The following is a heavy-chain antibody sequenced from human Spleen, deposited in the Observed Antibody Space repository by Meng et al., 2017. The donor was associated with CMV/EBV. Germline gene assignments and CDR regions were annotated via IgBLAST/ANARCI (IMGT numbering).Heavy chain of an antibody. D-gene: IGHD4-17*01. CDR2: IWYDGSKK. V-gene: IGHV3-33*03. J-gene: IGHJ5*02. Sequence: ASGFIFNTCGMTWVRQAPGKGPEWVSVIWYDGSKKYYGDSVQGRFTVSRDNSKNTVYLQMNSLRVDDTAVYYCAKGSDYGDYGWFDPWGQGTLVTVSS. CDR3: AKGSDYGDYGWFDP. CDR1: GFIFNTCG.